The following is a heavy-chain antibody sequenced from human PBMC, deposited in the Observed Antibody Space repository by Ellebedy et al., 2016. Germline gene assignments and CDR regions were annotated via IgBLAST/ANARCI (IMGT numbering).Heavy chain of an antibody. CDR1: GGFISSSSYY. V-gene: IGHV4-39*06. CDR2: IYYSGST. CDR3: ARGGMATISWYFDL. Sequence: GSLRLSCTVSGGFISSSSYYWGWIRQPPGKGLEWIGGIYYSGSTYYNPSLKSRVTISVDTSKNQFTLKLSSVTAADTAVYYCARGGMATISWYFDLWGRGTLVTVSS. D-gene: IGHD5-24*01. J-gene: IGHJ2*01.